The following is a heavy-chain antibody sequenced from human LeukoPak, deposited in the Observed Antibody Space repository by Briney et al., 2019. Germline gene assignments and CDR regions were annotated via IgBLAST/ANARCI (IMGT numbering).Heavy chain of an antibody. J-gene: IGHJ4*02. V-gene: IGHV3-11*04. Sequence: GGSLRLSCAASGFTFSDYYMSWIRQAPGKGLEWVSYISSSGSTIYYADSVKGRFTISRDNAKNSLYLQMNSLRAEDTAVYYCARDRGDIVVVPAANFFDYWGQGTLVTVSS. CDR3: ARDRGDIVVVPAANFFDY. CDR1: GFTFSDYY. CDR2: ISSSGSTI. D-gene: IGHD2-2*01.